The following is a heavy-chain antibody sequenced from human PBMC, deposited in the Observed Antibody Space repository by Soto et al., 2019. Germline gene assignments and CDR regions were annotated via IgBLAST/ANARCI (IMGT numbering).Heavy chain of an antibody. Sequence: QLQLQESGPGLVKPSETLSLTCTVSGGSISSSSYYWGWIRQPPGKGLEWIGSIYYSGSTYYNPSLKSRVTISVDTSKNQFSLKLSSVTAADMAVYYCARHGIAVAASDAFDIWGQGTMVTVSS. J-gene: IGHJ3*02. CDR1: GGSISSSSYY. V-gene: IGHV4-39*01. D-gene: IGHD6-19*01. CDR3: ARHGIAVAASDAFDI. CDR2: IYYSGST.